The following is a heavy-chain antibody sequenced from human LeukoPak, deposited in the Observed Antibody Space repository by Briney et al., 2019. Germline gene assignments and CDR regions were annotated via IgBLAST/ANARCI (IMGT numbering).Heavy chain of an antibody. CDR2: ISWSSGSI. CDR1: GFTFDDYA. Sequence: SLRLSCAASGFTFDDYAMHWVRHAPGKGLEWVSGISWSSGSIGYADSVKGRLTISRDNAKNSLYLQMNSLRAEDTALYYCAKDIAAAGPPRSSWFDPWGQGTLVTVSS. D-gene: IGHD6-13*01. V-gene: IGHV3-9*01. CDR3: AKDIAAAGPPRSSWFDP. J-gene: IGHJ5*02.